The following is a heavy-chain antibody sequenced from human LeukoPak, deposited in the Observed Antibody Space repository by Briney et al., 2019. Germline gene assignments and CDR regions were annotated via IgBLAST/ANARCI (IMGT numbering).Heavy chain of an antibody. CDR2: IYYSGST. D-gene: IGHD3-9*01. V-gene: IGHV4-61*05. CDR3: ARLKDYDILTGYPPRYYFDY. J-gene: IGHJ4*02. CDR1: GGSISSSSYY. Sequence: SETLSLTCTVSGGSISSSSYYWSWIRQPPGKGLEWIGYIYYSGSTNYNPSLKSRVTISVDTSKNQFSLKLGSVTAADTAVYYCARLKDYDILTGYPPRYYFDYWGQGTLVTVSS.